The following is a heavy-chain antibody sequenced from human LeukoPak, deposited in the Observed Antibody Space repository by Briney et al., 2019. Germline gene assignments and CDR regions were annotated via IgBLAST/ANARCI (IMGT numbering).Heavy chain of an antibody. V-gene: IGHV4-39*01. D-gene: IGHD3-22*01. J-gene: IGHJ1*01. CDR3: ARLGMIVVVEYFQH. Sequence: SETLSLTCTVSGGSISSSSYYWGWIRQPPRKGLEWSGSIYYSGSTYYNPSLKSRLTISVDTSKNQFSLKLSSVTAADTAVYYCARLGMIVVVEYFQHWGQGTLVTVSS. CDR1: GGSISSSSYY. CDR2: IYYSGST.